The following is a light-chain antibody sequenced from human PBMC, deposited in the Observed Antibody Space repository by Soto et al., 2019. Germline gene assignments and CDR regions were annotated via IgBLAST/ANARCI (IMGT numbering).Light chain of an antibody. Sequence: QSALTQPHSVSGTPGQRLTVSCSGSDSNIGSYSVHWFQQLPGTAPKLLISTTYQRPSGVPERFSGSKSGTSASLAISGLQSEDEADYYCAAWDGSLNGHVFGTGTKVTVL. CDR3: AAWDGSLNGHV. J-gene: IGLJ1*01. CDR1: DSNIGSYS. V-gene: IGLV1-44*01. CDR2: TTY.